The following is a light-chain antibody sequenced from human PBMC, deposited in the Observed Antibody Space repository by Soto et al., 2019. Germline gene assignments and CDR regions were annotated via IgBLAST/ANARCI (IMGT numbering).Light chain of an antibody. V-gene: IGKV3-20*01. J-gene: IGKJ5*01. CDR2: GTS. Sequence: EIVLTQSPGTLSLSPGERDTLSCRASQSLSSNHLGWYLAWYQQNPGQTPRLLIYGTSSRATGIPDRFSGSWSVTDFTLTISRLEPEDFAVDYCQQYGSSHPITFGQGTRLEI. CDR3: QQYGSSHPIT. CDR1: QSLSSNHLGWY.